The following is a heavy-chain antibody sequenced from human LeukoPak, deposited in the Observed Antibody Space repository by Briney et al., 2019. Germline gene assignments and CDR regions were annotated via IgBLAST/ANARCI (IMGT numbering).Heavy chain of an antibody. CDR3: ARSKGDYSNYLPPRNFDY. CDR1: GGSFSGYY. D-gene: IGHD4-11*01. J-gene: IGHJ4*02. CDR2: INHSGST. V-gene: IGHV4-34*01. Sequence: PSETLSLTCAVYGGSFSGYYWSWIRQPPGKGLEWIGEINHSGSTNYNPSLKSRVTISVATSKNQFSLKLSSVTAADTAVYYCARSKGDYSNYLPPRNFDYWGRGTLVTVSS.